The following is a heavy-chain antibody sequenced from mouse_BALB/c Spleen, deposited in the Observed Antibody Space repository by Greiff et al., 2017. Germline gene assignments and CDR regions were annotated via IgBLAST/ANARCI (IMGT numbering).Heavy chain of an antibody. D-gene: IGHD2-3*01. V-gene: IGHV2-9*02. J-gene: IGHJ3*01. CDR3: ARDDGYFAWFAY. CDR1: GFSLTSYG. CDR2: IWAGGST. Sequence: VKVVESGPGLVAPSQSLSITCTVSGFSLTSYGVHWVRQPPGKGLEWLGVIWAGGSTNYNSALMSRLSISKDNSKSQVFLKMNSLQTDDTAMYYCARDDGYFAWFAYWGQGTLVTVSA.